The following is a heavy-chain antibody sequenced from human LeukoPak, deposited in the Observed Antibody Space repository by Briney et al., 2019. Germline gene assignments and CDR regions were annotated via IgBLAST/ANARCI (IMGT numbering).Heavy chain of an antibody. V-gene: IGHV4-38-2*02. D-gene: IGHD3-3*01. CDR1: GYSISSGYY. Sequence: SETLSLTCTVSGYSISSGYYWGWIRQPPGKGLEWIGNIYHSGSTYYNPSLKSRVTISVDTSKNQFSLKLSSVTAADTAVYYCARAGVTIFGVTAFDPWGQGTLVTVSS. CDR2: IYHSGST. CDR3: ARAGVTIFGVTAFDP. J-gene: IGHJ5*02.